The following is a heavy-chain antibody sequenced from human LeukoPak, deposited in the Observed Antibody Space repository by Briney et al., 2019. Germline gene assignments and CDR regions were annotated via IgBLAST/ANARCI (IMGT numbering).Heavy chain of an antibody. CDR3: ARVVRGVVTSNWFDP. V-gene: IGHV4-59*01. Sequence: PSETLSLTCTVAGDSLNIYYWTWIRQTPGKELEWIGFVASSGTSNYNPSLKSRVSISIDTSKNQFSLALTSVTPADTAVYYCARVVRGVVTSNWFDPWGQGTLVSVSS. D-gene: IGHD2-21*02. CDR2: VASSGTS. J-gene: IGHJ5*02. CDR1: GDSLNIYY.